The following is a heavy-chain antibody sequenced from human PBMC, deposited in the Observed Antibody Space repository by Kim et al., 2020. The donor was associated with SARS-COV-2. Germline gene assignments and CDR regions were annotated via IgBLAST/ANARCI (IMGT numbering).Heavy chain of an antibody. V-gene: IGHV3-7*01. J-gene: IGHJ3*02. CDR2: IKQDGSEQ. D-gene: IGHD2-2*01. CDR1: GFVFKNYY. Sequence: GGSLRLSCAASGFVFKNYYMTWIRQAPGKGLEWVANIKQDGSEQFYADSVRGRFTISRDNAKGSVDLQMNSLRVEDTAIYYCAREGIVLEPGPMDDASDIWGQGTMVTVSS. CDR3: AREGIVLEPGPMDDASDI.